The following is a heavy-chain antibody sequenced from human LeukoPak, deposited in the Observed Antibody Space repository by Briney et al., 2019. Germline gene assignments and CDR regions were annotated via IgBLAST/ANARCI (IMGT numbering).Heavy chain of an antibody. D-gene: IGHD5-18*01. CDR2: INPSGGST. V-gene: IGHV1-46*01. J-gene: IGHJ4*02. CDR1: GYTFTSYY. CDR3: ARDGGYSYDAYSFDY. Sequence: GASVKVSCKASGYTFTSYYMHWVRQAPGQGLEWMGVINPSGGSTSYAQKFQGRVTMTRDTSTSTVYMELSSLRSEDTAVYYWARDGGYSYDAYSFDYWGQGTRVTVSS.